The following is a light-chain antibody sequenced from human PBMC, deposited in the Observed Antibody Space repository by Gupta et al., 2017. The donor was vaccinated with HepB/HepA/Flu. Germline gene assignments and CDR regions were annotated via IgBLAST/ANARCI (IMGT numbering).Light chain of an antibody. J-gene: IGKJ2*01. V-gene: IGKV1-12*01. CDR1: QGFTTW. Sequence: DVQMTQSPSSVSASVGDRVTITCRASQGFTTWLAWYQQKPGKAPKLLIYAASSLQSGVPSRFSGSGDGTHFTLTIRSRQPEDFATYYCQQANSVPPRYTFGQGTKMEI. CDR2: AAS. CDR3: QQANSVPPRYT.